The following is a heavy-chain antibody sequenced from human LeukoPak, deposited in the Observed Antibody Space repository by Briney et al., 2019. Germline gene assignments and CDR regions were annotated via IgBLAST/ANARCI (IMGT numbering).Heavy chain of an antibody. D-gene: IGHD1-26*01. V-gene: IGHV3-23*01. CDR3: AKWGIVGDTTSNYYFDY. CDR1: GFTFSSYG. Sequence: PGGSLRLSCAASGFTFSSYGMSWVRQAPGKGLEWVSTISGSGDSTYKADSVRGRFTISRDNSKNTLSLQMNSLRAEDTAVYYCAKWGIVGDTTSNYYFDYWGQGALVTVSS. CDR2: ISGSGDST. J-gene: IGHJ4*02.